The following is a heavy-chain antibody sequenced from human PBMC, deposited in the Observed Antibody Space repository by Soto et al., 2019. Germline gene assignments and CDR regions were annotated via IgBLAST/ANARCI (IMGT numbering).Heavy chain of an antibody. V-gene: IGHV4-39*01. CDR3: ARVLITGPSYYDFWSGYYQIDY. CDR2: IYYSGST. Sequence: LQTLSLTSTVACGSISNLSYYWGCICKPPGKGLEWIGSIYYSGSTYYNPSLKSRVTISVDTSKNQFSLKLSSVTAADTAVYYCARVLITGPSYYDFWSGYYQIDYWGQGTLVTVSS. J-gene: IGHJ4*02. D-gene: IGHD3-3*01. CDR1: CGSISNLSYY.